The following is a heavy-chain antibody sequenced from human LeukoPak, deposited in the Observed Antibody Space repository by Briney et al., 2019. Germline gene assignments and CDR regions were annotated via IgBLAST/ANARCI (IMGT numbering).Heavy chain of an antibody. J-gene: IGHJ4*02. CDR1: GYTLTELS. D-gene: IGHD6-13*01. CDR3: ATTTGESSSWYAAFDY. Sequence: ASVKVSCKVSGYTLTELSMHWVRQAPGKGLEWMGGFDPEDGETIHAQKFQGRVTMTEDTSTDTAYMELSSLRSEDTAVYYCATTTGESSSWYAAFDYWGQGTLVTVSS. CDR2: FDPEDGET. V-gene: IGHV1-24*01.